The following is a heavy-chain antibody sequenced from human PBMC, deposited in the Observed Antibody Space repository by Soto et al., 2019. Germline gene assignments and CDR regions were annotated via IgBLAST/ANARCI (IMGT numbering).Heavy chain of an antibody. CDR1: GFTFSSYG. D-gene: IGHD3-22*01. J-gene: IGHJ4*02. V-gene: IGHV3-30*18. Sequence: PGGSLRLSCAASGFTFSSYGMHWVRQAPGKGIEWVAVISYDGSNKYYADSVKGRFTISRDNSKNTLYLQLNSLRAEDTGVYYCSKDSSYNYHESSGEDLDYWGQGTLVTVSS. CDR3: SKDSSYNYHESSGEDLDY. CDR2: ISYDGSNK.